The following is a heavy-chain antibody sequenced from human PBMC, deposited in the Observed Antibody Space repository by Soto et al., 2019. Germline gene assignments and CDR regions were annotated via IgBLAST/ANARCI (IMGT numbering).Heavy chain of an antibody. CDR3: ARGGSGYSSYFDP. D-gene: IGHD3-22*01. CDR2: INPSGGGT. V-gene: IGHV1-46*03. J-gene: IGHJ5*02. CDR1: GYTFINYY. Sequence: ASVKVSCKASGYTFINYYMHWVLQAPGQGLEWMGLINPSGGGTRNAQKYQGRITMTRDTSTNTVYMELSSLRSEDTAVYYCARGGSGYSSYFDPWGQGTPVTVSS.